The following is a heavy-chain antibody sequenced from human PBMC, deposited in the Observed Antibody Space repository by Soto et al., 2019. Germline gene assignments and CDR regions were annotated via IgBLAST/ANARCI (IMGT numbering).Heavy chain of an antibody. CDR3: AKCITIFGGPRGEYMDV. V-gene: IGHV3-23*01. Sequence: EVQLLESGGGLVQPGGSLRLSWAASGFTFSSYAMSGVRQAPGKGLEWVSAISGSGGSTYYADFVKGRFTISRDNSKNTLYLQMNSLRAEDTAVYYCAKCITIFGGPRGEYMDVWGKGTTVTVSS. J-gene: IGHJ6*03. D-gene: IGHD3-3*01. CDR2: ISGSGGST. CDR1: GFTFSSYA.